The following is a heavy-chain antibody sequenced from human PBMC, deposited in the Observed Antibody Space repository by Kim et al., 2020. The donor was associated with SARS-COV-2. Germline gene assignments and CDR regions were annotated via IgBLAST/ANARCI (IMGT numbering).Heavy chain of an antibody. CDR3: ARACWGSGSYHIPEVCGRLFDP. V-gene: IGHV4-61*01. Sequence: SETLSLTCTVSGGSVSSGSYYWSWIRQPPGKGLEWIGYIYYSGSTNYNPSLKSRVTISVDTSKNQFSLKLSSVTAADTAVYYCARACWGSGSYHIPEVCGRLFDPWGQGTLVTVSS. D-gene: IGHD3-10*01. J-gene: IGHJ5*02. CDR1: GGSVSSGSYY. CDR2: IYYSGST.